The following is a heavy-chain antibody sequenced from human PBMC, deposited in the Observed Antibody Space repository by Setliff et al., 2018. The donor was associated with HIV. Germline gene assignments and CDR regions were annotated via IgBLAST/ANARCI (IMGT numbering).Heavy chain of an antibody. D-gene: IGHD6-19*01. CDR2: ISRSGSTR. Sequence: GGSLRLSCAASGFTFSDYYMSWIRQAPGKGLEWVSYISRSGSTRYYSDSVKGRFTISRDNAKNSLYLQMNSLRVEDTAVYYCARVREGYESSGFYVYYYYYMDLWGKGTTVTVSS. V-gene: IGHV3-11*04. CDR3: ARVREGYESSGFYVYYYYYMDL. J-gene: IGHJ6*03. CDR1: GFTFSDYY.